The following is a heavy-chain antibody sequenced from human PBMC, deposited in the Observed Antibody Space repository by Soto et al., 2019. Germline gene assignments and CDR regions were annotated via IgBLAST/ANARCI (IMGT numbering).Heavy chain of an antibody. CDR3: PRGSYYYDSSGYYHY. Sequence: SETLSLTCAVSGDSISNNKWWTWVRQPPGKGLEWIGEIYHSGDTHYNPSLKSRVTISVDTSKNQFSLKLTSVTAADTAVYYCPRGSYYYDSSGYYHYWGQGTMVTVSS. CDR2: IYHSGDT. D-gene: IGHD3-22*01. J-gene: IGHJ4*03. CDR1: GDSISNNKW. V-gene: IGHV4-4*02.